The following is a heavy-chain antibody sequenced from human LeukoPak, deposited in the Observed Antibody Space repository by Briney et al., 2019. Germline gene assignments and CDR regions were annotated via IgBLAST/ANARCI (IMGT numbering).Heavy chain of an antibody. CDR3: ARESDSYYYYGMDV. CDR2: IYYSGST. CDR1: GDSISSGDYY. Sequence: PSETLSLTCTVSGDSISSGDYYWSWIRQPPGKGLEWIGYIYYSGSTYYNPSLKSRVTISVDTSKNQFSLKLSSVTAADTAVYYCARESDSYYYYGMDVWGQGTTVTVSS. V-gene: IGHV4-30-4*01. J-gene: IGHJ6*02.